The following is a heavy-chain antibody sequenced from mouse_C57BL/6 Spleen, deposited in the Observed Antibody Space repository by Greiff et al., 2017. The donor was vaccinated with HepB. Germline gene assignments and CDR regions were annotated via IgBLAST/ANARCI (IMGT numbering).Heavy chain of an antibody. Sequence: QVQLQQSGAELVRPGASVKLSCKASGYTFTDYYINWVKQRPGQGLEWIARIYPGSGNTYYNEKFKGKATLTAEKSSSTAYMQLSSLTSEDSAVYFCAREEIYYGNYGRFAYWGQGTLVTVSA. CDR1: GYTFTDYY. CDR2: IYPGSGNT. J-gene: IGHJ3*01. D-gene: IGHD2-1*01. CDR3: AREEIYYGNYGRFAY. V-gene: IGHV1-76*01.